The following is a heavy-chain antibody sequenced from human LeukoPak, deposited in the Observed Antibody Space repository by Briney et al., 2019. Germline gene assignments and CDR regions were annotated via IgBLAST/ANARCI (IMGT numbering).Heavy chain of an antibody. CDR3: AREGGSGSSSVFDY. CDR1: GYTFTIYA. V-gene: IGHV1-3*01. D-gene: IGHD3-10*01. CDR2: INAGNGNT. J-gene: IGHJ4*02. Sequence: ASVTVSCKASGYTFTIYAIHWVRQAPGQRLEWMGWINAGNGNTKYSQKFQGRVTIITDTSASTAYMELSSLRSEDTAVYYCAREGGSGSSSVFDYWGQGTLVTVSS.